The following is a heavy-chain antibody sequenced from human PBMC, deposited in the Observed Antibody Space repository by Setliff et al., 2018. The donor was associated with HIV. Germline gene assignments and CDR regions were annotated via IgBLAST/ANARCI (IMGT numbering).Heavy chain of an antibody. Sequence: ASVKVSCKASGYTFINYDIHWVRQAPGQRPEWMGRISVGNGDSKYSRASHDRVSITKDTSAHTAYMELTRLRSEDTAVYYCSSHLPPYSGNFDYWGHGTLVTVSS. D-gene: IGHD1-26*01. V-gene: IGHV1-3*03. CDR2: ISVGNGDS. CDR3: SSHLPPYSGNFDY. CDR1: GYTFINYD. J-gene: IGHJ4*01.